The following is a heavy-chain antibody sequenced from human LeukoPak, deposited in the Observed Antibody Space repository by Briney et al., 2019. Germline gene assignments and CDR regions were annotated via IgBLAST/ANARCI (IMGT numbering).Heavy chain of an antibody. J-gene: IGHJ3*02. D-gene: IGHD4-17*01. CDR3: AGHYGDYEDDAFDI. CDR2: ISGNGDRT. Sequence: GGSLRLSCAASGFTFSSDGMSWVRHAPGKGLEWVSSISGNGDRTYYPDSVKGRFTISRDNSKNTLYLQMNSLRAEDTAVYYCAGHYGDYEDDAFDIWGQGTMVTVSS. V-gene: IGHV3-23*01. CDR1: GFTFSSDG.